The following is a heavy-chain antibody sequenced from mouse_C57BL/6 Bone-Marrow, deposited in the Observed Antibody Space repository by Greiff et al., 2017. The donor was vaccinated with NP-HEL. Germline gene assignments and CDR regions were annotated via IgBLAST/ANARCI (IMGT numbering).Heavy chain of an antibody. Sequence: EVKLVESGGGLVKPGGSLKLSCAASGFTFSSYTMSWVRQTPEKGLEWVATISGGGGNTYYPDSVKGRFTISRDNAKNTLYLQVSSLRSEDTALYYCARLIPFAYWGQGTLVTVSA. CDR1: GFTFSSYT. J-gene: IGHJ3*01. CDR2: ISGGGGNT. V-gene: IGHV5-9*01. CDR3: ARLIPFAY.